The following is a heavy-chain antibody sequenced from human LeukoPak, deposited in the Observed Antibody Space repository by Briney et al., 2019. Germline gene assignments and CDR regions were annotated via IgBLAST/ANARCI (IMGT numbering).Heavy chain of an antibody. J-gene: IGHJ4*02. D-gene: IGHD1-26*01. CDR2: ISGSGGST. CDR3: AKAVGSTLFDY. V-gene: IGHV3-23*01. Sequence: GGSLRLSCAASGFTFSSYAMSWVRQAPGKGLEWVSGISGSGGSTYYADSVKGRFTISRDNSKNTLYLQMNSLRVGDTAVYYCAKAVGSTLFDYWGQGTLVTVSS. CDR1: GFTFSSYA.